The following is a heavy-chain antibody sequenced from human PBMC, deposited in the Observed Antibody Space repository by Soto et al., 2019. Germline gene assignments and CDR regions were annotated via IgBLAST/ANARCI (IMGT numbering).Heavy chain of an antibody. Sequence: QVQLQESGPVLVKSSETLSLTCTVSGGSMNDNYWSWIRQPPGKGLEWIAWIHSDGHSYSNPSLRSRVTMSVDTSKNQFSLKMTSVTAADTAVYYCARHWDYDYDGADGFDPWGHGTLVSVSS. CDR1: GGSMNDNY. V-gene: IGHV4-59*08. CDR3: ARHWDYDYDGADGFDP. D-gene: IGHD3-16*01. J-gene: IGHJ5*02. CDR2: IHSDGHS.